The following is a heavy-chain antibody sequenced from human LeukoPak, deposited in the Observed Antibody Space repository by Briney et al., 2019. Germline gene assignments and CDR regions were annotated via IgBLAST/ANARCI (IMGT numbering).Heavy chain of an antibody. Sequence: PSETLSLTYAVYGVSFSGYYWSWIRQPPGKGLEWIGEINHSGSTNYNPSLKSRVTISVDTSKNQFSLKLSSVTAADTAVYYCASSSSWTFVWPWPSGPEYFQHWGQGTLVTVSS. J-gene: IGHJ1*01. V-gene: IGHV4-34*01. CDR1: GVSFSGYY. CDR3: ASSSSWTFVWPWPSGPEYFQH. CDR2: INHSGST. D-gene: IGHD6-13*01.